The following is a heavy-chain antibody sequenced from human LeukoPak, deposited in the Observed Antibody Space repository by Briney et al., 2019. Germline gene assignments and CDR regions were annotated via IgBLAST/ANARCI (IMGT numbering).Heavy chain of an antibody. CDR3: ARLYDSSGLTFDY. CDR1: GYSFTSYW. V-gene: IGHV5-51*01. D-gene: IGHD3-22*01. J-gene: IGHJ4*02. Sequence: GESLKISCKGSGYSFTSYWIGWVRQMPGKGLEWMGIIYPGDSDTRYSPSFQGQVTISADKSISTAYLQWCSLKASDTAMYYCARLYDSSGLTFDYWGQGTLVTVSS. CDR2: IYPGDSDT.